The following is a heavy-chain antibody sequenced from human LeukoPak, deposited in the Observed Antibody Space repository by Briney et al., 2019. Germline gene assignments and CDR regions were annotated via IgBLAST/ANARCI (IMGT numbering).Heavy chain of an antibody. CDR3: ARGSYYYYMDA. CDR2: IYHSGST. V-gene: IGHV4-38-2*02. CDR1: GYSISSGYY. Sequence: PSETLSLICTVSGYSISSGYYWGWIRQPPGKGLEWIGSIYHSGSTYYNPSLKSRVTISVDTSKNQFSLKLSSVTAADTAVYDCARGSYYYYMDAWGKGTTVTVSS. J-gene: IGHJ6*03.